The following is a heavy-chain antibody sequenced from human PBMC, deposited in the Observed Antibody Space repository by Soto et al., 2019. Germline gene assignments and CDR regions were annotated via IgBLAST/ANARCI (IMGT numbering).Heavy chain of an antibody. CDR1: GGTFSSYT. D-gene: IGHD6-13*01. Sequence: QVQLVQSGAEVKKPGSSVKVSCKASGGTFSSYTSSWVRQAPGQGLEWMGRIIPILGIANYAQKFQGRVRITADKSTSTAYMELSSLRSEDTAVYYCASLIRYSSSWYYFDYWGQGTLVTVSS. CDR3: ASLIRYSSSWYYFDY. J-gene: IGHJ4*02. V-gene: IGHV1-69*02. CDR2: IIPILGIA.